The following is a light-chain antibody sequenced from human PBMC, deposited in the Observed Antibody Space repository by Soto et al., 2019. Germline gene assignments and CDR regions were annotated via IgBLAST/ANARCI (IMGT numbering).Light chain of an antibody. CDR1: QSVGSY. V-gene: IGKV3-11*01. CDR3: QQRSNWPPLT. CDR2: EAS. J-gene: IGKJ4*01. Sequence: EIVLTQSPATLSLSPGERATLYCRASQSVGSYLAWYQQKPGQFPRLLIYEASKRATGIPARFSGSGSGTDFTLTIGSLEPEDFAVYYCQQRSNWPPLTFGGGTKVEIK.